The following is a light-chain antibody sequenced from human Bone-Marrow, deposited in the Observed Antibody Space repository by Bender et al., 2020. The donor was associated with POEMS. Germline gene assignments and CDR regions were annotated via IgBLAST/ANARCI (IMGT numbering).Light chain of an antibody. J-gene: IGLJ3*02. CDR3: QSYDNYLDEWV. CDR1: GSNIGAHYD. V-gene: IGLV1-40*01. CDR2: END. Sequence: QSALTQPPSVSASPGQSVTISCTGSGSNIGAHYDVHWYQQLPGTPPQLIINENDNRPSGVPDRFSGSKSGTSASLAITGLQAEDEADYYCQSYDNYLDEWVFGGGTKLTVL.